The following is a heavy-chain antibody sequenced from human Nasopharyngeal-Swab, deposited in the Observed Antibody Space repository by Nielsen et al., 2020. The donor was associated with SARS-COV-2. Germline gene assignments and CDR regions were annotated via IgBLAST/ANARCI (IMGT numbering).Heavy chain of an antibody. D-gene: IGHD1-26*01. CDR1: GFSFSTYG. V-gene: IGHV3-30*02. CDR3: AKDPLGEWELLFAFDI. Sequence: GESLKISCAASGFSFSTYGMHWVRQSPVKGLEWLTNIWYDGSNKYYADSVKGRFTVSRDNSKNTLFLEMDSLRAEDTALYYCAKDPLGEWELLFAFDIWGQGTMVTVSS. CDR2: IWYDGSNK. J-gene: IGHJ3*02.